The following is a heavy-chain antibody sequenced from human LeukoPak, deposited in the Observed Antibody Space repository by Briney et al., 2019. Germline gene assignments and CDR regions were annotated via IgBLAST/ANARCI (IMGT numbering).Heavy chain of an antibody. J-gene: IGHJ4*02. V-gene: IGHV3-7*01. D-gene: IGHD3-16*01. CDR2: IKEEGSEK. CDR1: GFKFGDFW. Sequence: GGSLRLSCAASGFKFGDFWMAWVRENPGKGLEWGADIKEEGSEKYYVDSVKGRVTISRDNNKNSLYLQMNILRGYDTAVYFCVRDSHPGGAMGLYYNFDDWGLGTMVTVSS. CDR3: VRDSHPGGAMGLYYNFDD.